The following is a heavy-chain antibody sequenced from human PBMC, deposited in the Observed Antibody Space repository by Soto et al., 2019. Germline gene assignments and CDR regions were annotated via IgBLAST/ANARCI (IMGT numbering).Heavy chain of an antibody. V-gene: IGHV4-59*01. CDR3: ARPVGTTTDAFDI. Sequence: SETLSLTCTVSGGSISSYYLSWIRQPPGKGLEWIGYIYYSGSTNYNPSLKSRVTISVDTSKKQFSLKLSSVTAADTAMYYCARPVGTTTDAFDIWGQGTMVTVSS. D-gene: IGHD1-26*01. CDR2: IYYSGST. J-gene: IGHJ3*02. CDR1: GGSISSYY.